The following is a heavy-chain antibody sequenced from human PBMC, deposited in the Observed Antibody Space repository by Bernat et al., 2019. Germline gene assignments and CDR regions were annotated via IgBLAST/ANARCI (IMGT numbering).Heavy chain of an antibody. CDR2: IYFTGIA. V-gene: IGHV4-39*01. D-gene: IGHD3-10*01. CDR1: GYSISTSNYY. CDR3: TSHRASTGGMDV. Sequence: QQQLQESGPGLVKPSETLSLTCTVSGYSISTSNYYWAWVRQPPGKGLEWIGTIYFTGIAYYSPSFKSQVTISIDTSKNQYSLNLHSVTAADTAVYYCTSHRASTGGMDVWGQGATVTVSS. J-gene: IGHJ6*02.